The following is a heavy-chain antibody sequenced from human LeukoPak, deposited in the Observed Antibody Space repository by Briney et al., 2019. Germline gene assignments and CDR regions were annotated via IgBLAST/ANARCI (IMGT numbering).Heavy chain of an antibody. CDR1: GFTFSSHG. J-gene: IGHJ4*02. CDR3: ARRYIAVAGTHFDY. D-gene: IGHD6-19*01. CDR2: ISGSGGTT. V-gene: IGHV3-23*01. Sequence: GGSLRLSCAASGFTFSSHGMSWVRQAPGKGLEWVSTISGSGGTTYYADSVKGRFTISRDNSKNPLSLQMNSLRAEDTAVYYCARRYIAVAGTHFDYWGQGTLVTVSS.